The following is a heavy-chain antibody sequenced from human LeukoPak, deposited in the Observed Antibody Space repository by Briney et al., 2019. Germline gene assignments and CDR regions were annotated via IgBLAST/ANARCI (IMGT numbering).Heavy chain of an antibody. CDR3: ARPSPPGDGYNPCDY. J-gene: IGHJ4*02. Sequence: GGSLRLSCVASGFNFHNFAMHWVRQAPGKGLEWVAVISNDDRNKYYTDSVKGRFIISRDNSKNTVYLQMNGLKTEDTAMYYCARPSPPGDGYNPCDYWGPGALVVVSS. D-gene: IGHD5-24*01. V-gene: IGHV3-30*04. CDR2: ISNDDRNK. CDR1: GFNFHNFA.